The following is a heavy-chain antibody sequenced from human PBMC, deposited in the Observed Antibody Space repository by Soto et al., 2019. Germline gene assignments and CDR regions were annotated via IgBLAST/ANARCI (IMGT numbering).Heavy chain of an antibody. CDR1: GGTFSRYA. CDR2: IIPMFGTT. CDR3: ARASIHGSSWYFWFDP. D-gene: IGHD6-13*01. Sequence: QVQLVQTGAEVRKPGSSVKVSCTASGGTFSRYAINWVRQAPGQGLEWMGGIIPMFGTTKYAQKFKGRVTITADESTSIVYMDLNTLSSEGAAVYYCARASIHGSSWYFWFDPWGQGTLVTVSS. J-gene: IGHJ5*01. V-gene: IGHV1-69*01.